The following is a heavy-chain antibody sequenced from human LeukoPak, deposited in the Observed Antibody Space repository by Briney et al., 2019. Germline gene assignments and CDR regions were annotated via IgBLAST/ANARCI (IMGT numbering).Heavy chain of an antibody. CDR2: IKQDGSEK. D-gene: IGHD3-3*01. CDR3: AKDVAVSGKLIFGVTCDY. J-gene: IGHJ4*02. CDR1: GFTFSSYW. V-gene: IGHV3-7*03. Sequence: GGSLRLSCAASGFTFSSYWMSWVRQAPGKGLEWVANIKQDGSEKYYVDSVKGRFTISRDNAKNSLYLQMNSLRAEDTAVYYCAKDVAVSGKLIFGVTCDYWGQGTLVTVSS.